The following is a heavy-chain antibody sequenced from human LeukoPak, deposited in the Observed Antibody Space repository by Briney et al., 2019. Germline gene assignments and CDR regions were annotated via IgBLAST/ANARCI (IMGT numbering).Heavy chain of an antibody. CDR2: INPSGGST. J-gene: IGHJ4*02. Sequence: ASVKVSCKASGYTFTSYYMHWVRQAPGQGLEWMGIINPSGGSTSYAQKFQGRVTMTRDMSTSTVYMELSSLRSEDTAVYYCARSNYSDSSGYHGDYWGQGTLVTVSS. D-gene: IGHD3-22*01. CDR3: ARSNYSDSSGYHGDY. CDR1: GYTFTSYY. V-gene: IGHV1-46*01.